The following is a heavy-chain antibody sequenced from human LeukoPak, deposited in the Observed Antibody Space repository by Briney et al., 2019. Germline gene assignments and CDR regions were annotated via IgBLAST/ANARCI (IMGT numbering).Heavy chain of an antibody. CDR2: MNPNSGNT. Sequence: GASVKVSCKASGYTFTSYGINWVRQATGQGLEWMGWMNPNSGNTGYAQKFQGRVTMTRNTSISTAYMELSSLRSEDTAVYYCASWAGKTMWGFDPWGQGTLVTVSS. CDR3: ASWAGKTMWGFDP. V-gene: IGHV1-8*01. D-gene: IGHD3-10*02. J-gene: IGHJ5*02. CDR1: GYTFTSYG.